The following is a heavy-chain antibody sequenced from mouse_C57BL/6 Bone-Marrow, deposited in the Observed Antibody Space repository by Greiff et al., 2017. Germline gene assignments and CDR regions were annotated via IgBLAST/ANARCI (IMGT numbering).Heavy chain of an antibody. D-gene: IGHD1-1*01. CDR1: GFSFNTYA. J-gene: IGHJ1*03. Sequence: EVQRVESGGGLVQPKGSLKLSCAASGFSFNTYAMNWVRQAPGKGLEWVARIRSKSNNYATYYADSVKDRFTISRDDSESMLYLQMNNLKTENTAMYYVVRLHNYGSTGYFEVWGTGTTVTVSS. CDR3: VRLHNYGSTGYFEV. CDR2: IRSKSNNYAT. V-gene: IGHV10-1*01.